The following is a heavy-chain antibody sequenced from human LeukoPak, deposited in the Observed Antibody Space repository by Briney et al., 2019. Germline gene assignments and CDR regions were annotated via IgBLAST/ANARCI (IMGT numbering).Heavy chain of an antibody. CDR3: ARGRVRYCSSTSCPSLHYYYYMDV. V-gene: IGHV3-21*01. J-gene: IGHJ6*03. Sequence: GESLRLSCAASGFTFSSYSMNWVRQAPGKGMEWVSSISSSSSYIYYADSVKGRLTISRDNAKNSLYLQMNSVRAEDTAVYYCARGRVRYCSSTSCPSLHYYYYMDVWGKGTTVTVSS. CDR1: GFTFSSYS. D-gene: IGHD2-2*01. CDR2: ISSSSSYI.